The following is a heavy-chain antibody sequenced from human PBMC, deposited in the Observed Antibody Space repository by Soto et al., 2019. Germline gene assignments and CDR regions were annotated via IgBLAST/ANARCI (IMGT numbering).Heavy chain of an antibody. CDR2: IIPIFGAGDCFGTG. CDR3: AREYCSSGSCSFNY. Sequence: QVQLVQSGAEVKKPGSSVKVSCKASGGTFSNHAISWVRQAPGQRLEWMGGIIPIFGAGDCFGTGNYAQKFQGRVTITADESTAYMELSSLESEDTAIYFCAREYCSSGSCSFNYWGQGTLVTVSS. V-gene: IGHV1-69*12. D-gene: IGHD2-15*01. J-gene: IGHJ4*02. CDR1: GGTFSNHA.